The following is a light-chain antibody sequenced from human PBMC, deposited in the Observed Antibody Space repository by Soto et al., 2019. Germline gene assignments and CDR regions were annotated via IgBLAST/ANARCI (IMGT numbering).Light chain of an antibody. J-gene: IGKJ4*01. CDR1: QSVSST. CDR2: GPS. Sequence: EVVMPQSPATLSVSPGERATLSCKASQSVSSTLAWYQQNPGQATRLLIYGPSTRAAGIPAGVSGRGSGTEFTLSISSLQTEDFAVDYYQQYNAWPLTIGGGTKVEIK. CDR3: QQYNAWPLT. V-gene: IGKV3-15*01.